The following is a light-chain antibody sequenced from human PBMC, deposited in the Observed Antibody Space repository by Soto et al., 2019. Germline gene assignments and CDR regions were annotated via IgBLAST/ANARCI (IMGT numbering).Light chain of an antibody. CDR3: QQYGDSPPT. Sequence: EIVLTQSPGTLSLSPGERATLSCRASQNVDSNYLAWYQQKPGQAPRIIIFGASGRATGIPDRFSGSGSGTDFTLTISRLEPEDFAVYHCQQYGDSPPTFGQGTKVDIK. CDR2: GAS. CDR1: QNVDSNY. J-gene: IGKJ1*01. V-gene: IGKV3-20*01.